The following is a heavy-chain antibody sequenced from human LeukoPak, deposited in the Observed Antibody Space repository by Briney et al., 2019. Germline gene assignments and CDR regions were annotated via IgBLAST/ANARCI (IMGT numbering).Heavy chain of an antibody. CDR3: ARNSGYDSNY. J-gene: IGHJ4*02. V-gene: IGHV4-59*01. CDR1: GGSISSYY. CDR2: IYYSGST. Sequence: SETLSLTCTVSGGSISSYYWSWIRQPPGKGLEWIGYIYYSGSTYYNPALKSRITISADTSKNQFSLKLSSVTAADTAVYYCARNSGYDSNYWGRGTLVTVSS. D-gene: IGHD5-12*01.